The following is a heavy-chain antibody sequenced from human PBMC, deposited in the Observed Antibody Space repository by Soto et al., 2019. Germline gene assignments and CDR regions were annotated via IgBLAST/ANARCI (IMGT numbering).Heavy chain of an antibody. Sequence: ASVKVSCKASGYTFTDYALHWVRQAPGQRLEWMGWMNAGVGNTLYSQKFQGRITITRDTSASTAYMELISLKSEDTAIYYCARDTGYTFGSLNYWGPGTLVTVSS. CDR2: MNAGVGNT. D-gene: IGHD5-18*01. CDR1: GYTFTDYA. V-gene: IGHV1-3*01. J-gene: IGHJ4*02. CDR3: ARDTGYTFGSLNY.